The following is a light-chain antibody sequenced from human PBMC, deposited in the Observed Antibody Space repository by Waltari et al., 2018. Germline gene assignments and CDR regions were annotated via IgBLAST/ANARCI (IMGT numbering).Light chain of an antibody. CDR1: HTINTW. Sequence: QMTQSPSTLSASIGDRVAITCRASHTINTWLAWYQQKPGKAPRVLIYDASTLASGVPSRFSGSGSGTEFTLTISSLQPDDFATYYCQQYNSDDWTFGQGTKVEI. CDR3: QQYNSDDWT. CDR2: DAS. V-gene: IGKV1-5*01. J-gene: IGKJ1*01.